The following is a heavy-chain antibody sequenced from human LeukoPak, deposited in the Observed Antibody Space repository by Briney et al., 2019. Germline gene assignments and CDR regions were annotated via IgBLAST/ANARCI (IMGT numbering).Heavy chain of an antibody. J-gene: IGHJ3*02. D-gene: IGHD3-3*01. CDR1: GDSISSGSYY. V-gene: IGHV4-31*01. CDR2: IYYSGLT. CDR3: ARLPIFNHARGAFDI. Sequence: SESLSLTCSVSGDSISSGSYYWTWIRQHPGKGLEWIGYIYYSGLTFYTPSLKSLVTISLDTSQTQFSLNLMSVTAADTAVYYCARLPIFNHARGAFDIWGQGTVVTVSS.